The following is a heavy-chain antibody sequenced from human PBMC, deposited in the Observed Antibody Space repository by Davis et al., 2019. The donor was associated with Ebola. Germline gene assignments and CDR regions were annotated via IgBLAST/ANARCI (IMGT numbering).Heavy chain of an antibody. V-gene: IGHV4-59*01. CDR3: ARVALIYYYYGMDV. CDR1: GASINSYY. J-gene: IGHJ6*02. Sequence: MPSETLSLTCSVSGASINSYYWIWIRQPPGKGLEWVAYWHYSETAKYHPSLKGRVTMSVDASKNHFSLKLTSVTAADTAVYYCARVALIYYYYGMDVWGQGTTVTVSS. CDR2: WHYSETA. D-gene: IGHD2-8*01.